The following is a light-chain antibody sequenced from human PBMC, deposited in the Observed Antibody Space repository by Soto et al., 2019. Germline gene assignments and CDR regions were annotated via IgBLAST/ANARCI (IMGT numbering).Light chain of an antibody. V-gene: IGKV3-20*01. J-gene: IGKJ1*01. CDR3: QQFGSL. CDR2: GAS. Sequence: EIVLTQSPDTLSLSPGERATLSCRASQSVSSSDLAWYQQKPGQAPRLLIYGASSRATGIPDRFSGSGSGTDFTLTISRLEPEDFAVYYCQQFGSLFGQGTKVEIK. CDR1: QSVSSSD.